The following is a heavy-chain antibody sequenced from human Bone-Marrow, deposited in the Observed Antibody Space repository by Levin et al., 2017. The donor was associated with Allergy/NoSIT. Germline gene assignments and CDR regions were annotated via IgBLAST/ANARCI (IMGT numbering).Heavy chain of an antibody. Sequence: SETLSLTCTVSGGSISSGDYYWSWIRQPPGKGLEWIGYIYYSGSTYYNPSLKSRVTISVDTSKNQFSLKLSSVTAADTAVYYCARDRGGGVLVPAANWFDPWGQGTLVTVSS. V-gene: IGHV4-30-4*01. CDR2: IYYSGST. CDR3: ARDRGGGVLVPAANWFDP. CDR1: GGSISSGDYY. J-gene: IGHJ5*02. D-gene: IGHD2-2*01.